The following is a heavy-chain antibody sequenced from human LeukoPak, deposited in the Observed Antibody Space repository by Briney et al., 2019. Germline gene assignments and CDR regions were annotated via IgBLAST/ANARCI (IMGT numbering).Heavy chain of an antibody. V-gene: IGHV4-59*12. D-gene: IGHD2-21*02. Sequence: KPSETLSLTCTVSGGSISSYYWSWIRQPPGKGLEWIGYIYYSGSTNYNPSLKSRVTISVDTSKNQFSLKLSSVTAADTAVYYCARRYCGGDCYPDRNPRGNPNFDYWGQGTLVTVSS. J-gene: IGHJ4*02. CDR2: IYYSGST. CDR1: GGSISSYY. CDR3: ARRYCGGDCYPDRNPRGNPNFDY.